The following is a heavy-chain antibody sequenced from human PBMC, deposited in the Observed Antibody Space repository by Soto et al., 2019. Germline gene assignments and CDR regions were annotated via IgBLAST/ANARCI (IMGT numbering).Heavy chain of an antibody. D-gene: IGHD2-21*01. Sequence: EVQLLESGGDLVQPGGSLRLACAASGFSFSSYAMVWVRQAPGKGLEWVSVISARGGSSYFADSVKGRFNLSSDKSKNVLSLELNSLRAEDTCTYFCAKGSLEYCAAVDHWGQAALVLVSS. V-gene: IGHV3-23*01. CDR1: GFSFSSYA. CDR2: ISARGGSS. CDR3: AKGSLEYCAAVDH. J-gene: IGHJ4*02.